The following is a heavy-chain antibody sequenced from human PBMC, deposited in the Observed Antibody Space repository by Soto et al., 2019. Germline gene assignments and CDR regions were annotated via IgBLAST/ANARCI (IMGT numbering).Heavy chain of an antibody. J-gene: IGHJ4*02. D-gene: IGHD2-21*02. CDR1: GYTFPSYA. CDR2: INAGNGNT. Sequence: ASVKVYCKAAGYTFPSYAMHWVRQAPGPRLEWMGWINAGNGNTKYSQKFQGRVTITRDTSASTAYMELSSLRSEDTAVYYCARSIVVVTALDYWGQGTLVTVSS. V-gene: IGHV1-3*01. CDR3: ARSIVVVTALDY.